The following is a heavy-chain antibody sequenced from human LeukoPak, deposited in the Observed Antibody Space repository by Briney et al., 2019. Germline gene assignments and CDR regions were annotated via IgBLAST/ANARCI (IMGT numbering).Heavy chain of an antibody. J-gene: IGHJ4*02. CDR1: GFTFSSYA. V-gene: IGHV3-30-3*01. D-gene: IGHD3-9*01. CDR2: ISYDGSNK. Sequence: PGGSLRLSCAASGFTFSSYAMHWVRQAPGKGLEWVAVISYDGSNKYYADSVKGRFTISRDNSKNTLYLQMNSLRAEDTAVYYCARNSLYYDILTGSPDYWGQGTLVTVSS. CDR3: ARNSLYYDILTGSPDY.